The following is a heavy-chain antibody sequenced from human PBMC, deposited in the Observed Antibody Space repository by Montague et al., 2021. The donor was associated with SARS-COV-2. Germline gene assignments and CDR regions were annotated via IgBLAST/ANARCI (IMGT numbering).Heavy chain of an antibody. CDR1: GDSVWSNTAA. Sequence: CAISGDSVWSNTAAWNWIRQSPSGGLEWLGRTYYRSQWTSDYAMSVKGRISIDPDTSKNQFFLHLRSVTPEDTGVYYCVRDTGSTQAGFDAWGQGTLVTVSS. D-gene: IGHD4-11*01. V-gene: IGHV6-1*01. CDR3: VRDTGSTQAGFDA. J-gene: IGHJ4*02. CDR2: TYYRSQWTS.